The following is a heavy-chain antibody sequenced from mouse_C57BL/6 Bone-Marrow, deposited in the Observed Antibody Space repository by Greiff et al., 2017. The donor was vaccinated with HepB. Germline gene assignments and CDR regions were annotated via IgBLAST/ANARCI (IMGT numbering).Heavy chain of an antibody. CDR2: SSPRDART. V-gene: IGHV1-85*01. D-gene: IGHD1-1*01. CDR1: GYTFTSYD. CDR3: ASGGITTVVAPDY. J-gene: IGHJ2*01. Sequence: QVQLQQSGPELVKPGASVKLSCKASGYTFTSYDINWVKQRPVQGLEWNGWSSPRDARTKYNEKFKGKATLTVDTYSSTAYMELHSLTSEDSAVYFCASGGITTVVAPDYWGQGTTLTVSS.